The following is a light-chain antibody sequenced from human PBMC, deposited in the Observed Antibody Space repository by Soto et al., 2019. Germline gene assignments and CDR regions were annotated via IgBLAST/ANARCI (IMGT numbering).Light chain of an antibody. CDR2: AAS. CDR3: QLYGTSPRFT. V-gene: IGKV3-20*01. Sequence: EVVLTQSPGTLSLSLGERATLSCRASQSVSSNYLGWYQQKPGQAPRPLIYAASSRATGIPDRFSGTGSGTDFTLTITRLEPEDFAVYFCQLYGTSPRFTFGPGTKVDIK. J-gene: IGKJ3*01. CDR1: QSVSSNY.